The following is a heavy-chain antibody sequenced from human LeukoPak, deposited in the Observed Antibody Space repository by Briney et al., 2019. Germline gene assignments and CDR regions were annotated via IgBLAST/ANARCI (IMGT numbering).Heavy chain of an antibody. Sequence: GGSLRLSCAASGFTFNHYAMSWVRQAPGKGLEWVSAISGSGGSTYYADSVKGRFTISRDNSKNTLYLQMNSLRAEDTAVYYCAKDQGRYSSGWLFDYWGQGTLVTVSS. CDR1: GFTFNHYA. CDR2: ISGSGGST. J-gene: IGHJ4*02. V-gene: IGHV3-23*01. D-gene: IGHD6-19*01. CDR3: AKDQGRYSSGWLFDY.